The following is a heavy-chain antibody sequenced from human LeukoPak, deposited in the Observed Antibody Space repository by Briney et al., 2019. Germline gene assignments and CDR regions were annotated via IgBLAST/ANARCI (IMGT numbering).Heavy chain of an antibody. CDR2: IYYSGST. J-gene: IGHJ5*02. D-gene: IGHD3-10*01. CDR1: GGSISSSSYY. V-gene: IGHV4-39*01. Sequence: PSETLSLTCTVSGGSISSSSYYWGWIRQPPGKGLEWIGSIYYSGSTYYNPSLKSRVTISVDTSKNQFSLKLSSVTAADTAVYYCARRWFGELLDWFDPWGQGTLVTVSS. CDR3: ARRWFGELLDWFDP.